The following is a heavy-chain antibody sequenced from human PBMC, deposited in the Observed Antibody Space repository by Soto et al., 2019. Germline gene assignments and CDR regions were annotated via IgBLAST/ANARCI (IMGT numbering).Heavy chain of an antibody. Sequence: QVQLQQWGAGLLKPSETLSLTCAVYGGSFSGYYWSWIRQPPGKGLEWIGEINHSGSTNYNPSLKRRVTISVDPSKNQFSLKLSSVTAADTAVYYCARGSIAAAGTSLWYYYYYGMAVWGQGTTVTVSS. CDR2: INHSGST. V-gene: IGHV4-34*01. CDR3: ARGSIAAAGTSLWYYYYYGMAV. D-gene: IGHD6-13*01. J-gene: IGHJ6*02. CDR1: GGSFSGYY.